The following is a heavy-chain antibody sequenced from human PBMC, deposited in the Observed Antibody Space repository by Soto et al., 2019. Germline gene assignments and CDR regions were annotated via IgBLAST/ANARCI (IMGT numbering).Heavy chain of an antibody. CDR1: GFTFSSYW. CDR2: MKQDGSEK. J-gene: IGHJ4*02. V-gene: IGHV3-7*01. D-gene: IGHD3-22*01. CDR3: AIDRIWGSDTNGYSDY. Sequence: EVQLVESGGGLVQPGGSLRLSCAASGFTFSSYWMTWVRQAPGKGLEWVANMKQDGSEKYYVDSVKGRFTISRDNAKHSLYLQINSLRAEVASVYYCAIDRIWGSDTNGYSDYWCQGTLVTVSS.